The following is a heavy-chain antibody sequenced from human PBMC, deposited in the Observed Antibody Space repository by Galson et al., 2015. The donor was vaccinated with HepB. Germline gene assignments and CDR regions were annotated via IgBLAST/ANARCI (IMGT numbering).Heavy chain of an antibody. D-gene: IGHD3-3*01. J-gene: IGHJ6*02. Sequence: SLRLSCAASGFTFSSYAMHWVRQAPGKGLEWVAVISYDGSNKYYADSVKGRFTISRDNSKNTLYLQMNSLRAEDTAVYYCARGQRFLNVWGQGTTVTVSS. V-gene: IGHV3-30-3*01. CDR3: ARGQRFLNV. CDR1: GFTFSSYA. CDR2: ISYDGSNK.